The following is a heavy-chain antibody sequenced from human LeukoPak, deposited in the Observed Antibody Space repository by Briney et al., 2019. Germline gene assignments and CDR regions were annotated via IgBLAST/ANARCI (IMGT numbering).Heavy chain of an antibody. V-gene: IGHV3-33*01. CDR2: IWYDGSNK. Sequence: GRSLRLSCAASGFTFSSYGMHWVRQAPGKGLEWVAVIWYDGSNKYYADSVKGRFTISRDNSKNTPYLQMNSLRAEDTAVYYCARVGAYYGMDVWGQGTTVTVSS. CDR3: ARVGAYYGMDV. J-gene: IGHJ6*02. CDR1: GFTFSSYG.